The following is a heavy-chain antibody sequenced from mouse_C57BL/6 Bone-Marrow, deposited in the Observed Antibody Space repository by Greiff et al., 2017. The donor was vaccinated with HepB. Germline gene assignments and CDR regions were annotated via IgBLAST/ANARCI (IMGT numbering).Heavy chain of an antibody. Sequence: LVESGAELARPGASVKLSCKASGYTFTSYGISWVKQRTGQGLEWIGEIYPRSGNTYYNEKFKGTATLTADKSSSTAYMELRSLTSEDSAVYFGARLDDGYLYYAMDYWGQGTSVTVSS. CDR2: IYPRSGNT. V-gene: IGHV1-81*01. D-gene: IGHD2-3*01. J-gene: IGHJ4*01. CDR3: ARLDDGYLYYAMDY. CDR1: GYTFTSYG.